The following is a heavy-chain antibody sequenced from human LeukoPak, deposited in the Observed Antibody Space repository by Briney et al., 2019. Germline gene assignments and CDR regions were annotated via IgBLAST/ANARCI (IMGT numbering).Heavy chain of an antibody. CDR3: ASDRSGYSNSGPHWFDP. Sequence: SETLSLTCTVSGGSISSYYWSWIRQPPGKGLEWIGYIYYSGSTNYNPSLKSRVTISVHTSKTKFSLKLSSVTAADTAVYYCASDRSGYSNSGPHWFDPWGQGTLVTVSS. V-gene: IGHV4-59*01. D-gene: IGHD4-11*01. CDR1: GGSISSYY. CDR2: IYYSGST. J-gene: IGHJ5*02.